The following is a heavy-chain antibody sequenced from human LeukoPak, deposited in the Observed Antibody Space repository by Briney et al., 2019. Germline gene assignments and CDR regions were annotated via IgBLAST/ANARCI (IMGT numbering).Heavy chain of an antibody. CDR1: GFTFSDYY. Sequence: PGGSLRLSCAASGFTFSDYYMTWIRQAPGKGLEWVSYISGSSTYTNYADSVKGRFTISRDNGKNAVSLQMNSLKGEDTAVYYCARVRKFLRDAFDVWGQGTMVTVSS. CDR2: ISGSSTYT. D-gene: IGHD5/OR15-5a*01. V-gene: IGHV3-11*03. J-gene: IGHJ3*01. CDR3: ARVRKFLRDAFDV.